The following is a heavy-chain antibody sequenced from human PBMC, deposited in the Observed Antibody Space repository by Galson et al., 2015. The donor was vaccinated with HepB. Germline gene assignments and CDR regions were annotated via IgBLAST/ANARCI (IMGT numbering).Heavy chain of an antibody. CDR3: ARDPATNCLDY. CDR1: GFTFSSYW. D-gene: IGHD7-27*01. J-gene: IGHJ4*02. Sequence: SLRLSCAASGFTFSSYWMSWVRLAPGKGLEWVANIKQDGSEKYYVDSVKGRFTISRDNAKNSLYLQMNSLRAEDTAVYYCARDPATNCLDYWGQGTLVTVSS. V-gene: IGHV3-7*03. CDR2: IKQDGSEK.